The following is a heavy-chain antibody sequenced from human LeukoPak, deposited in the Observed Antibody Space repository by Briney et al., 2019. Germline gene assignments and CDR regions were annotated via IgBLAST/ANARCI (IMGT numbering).Heavy chain of an antibody. D-gene: IGHD3-3*01. J-gene: IGHJ6*03. CDR1: GGSISSYC. V-gene: IGHV4-4*07. Sequence: SETLSLTCTVSGGSISSYCWSWIRQPAGKGLEWIGRIYTSGSTNYNPSLKSRVTMSVDTSKNQFSLKLSSVTAADTAVYYCARDQRNDFWSGYYVDYYYYMDVWGKGTTVTVSS. CDR2: IYTSGST. CDR3: ARDQRNDFWSGYYVDYYYYMDV.